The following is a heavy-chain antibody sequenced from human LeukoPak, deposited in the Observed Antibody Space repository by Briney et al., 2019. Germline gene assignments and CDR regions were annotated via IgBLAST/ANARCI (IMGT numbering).Heavy chain of an antibody. D-gene: IGHD6-13*01. Sequence: GRSLRLSCAASGFTFSSYWMHWVRQAPGKGLVWVSRINSDGSSTSYADSVKGRFTISRDNAKNTLYLQMNSLRAEDTAVYYCARGASGSWLYYFDYWGQGTLVTVSS. CDR3: ARGASGSWLYYFDY. CDR1: GFTFSSYW. V-gene: IGHV3-74*01. CDR2: INSDGSST. J-gene: IGHJ4*02.